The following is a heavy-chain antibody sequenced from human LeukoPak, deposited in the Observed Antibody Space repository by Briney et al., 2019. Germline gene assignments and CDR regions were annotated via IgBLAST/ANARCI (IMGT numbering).Heavy chain of an antibody. CDR3: ARRLTDSSGYYPYYYYGMDV. CDR2: ISAYNGNT. J-gene: IGHJ6*02. Sequence: ASVKVSCKASGYTFTSYGINWVRQAPGQGLEWMGWISAYNGNTNYAQMLQGRVTMTVDTSTNTAFMELRSLRSDDTAVYYCARRLTDSSGYYPYYYYGMDVWGQGTTVTVSS. D-gene: IGHD3-22*01. V-gene: IGHV1-18*01. CDR1: GYTFTSYG.